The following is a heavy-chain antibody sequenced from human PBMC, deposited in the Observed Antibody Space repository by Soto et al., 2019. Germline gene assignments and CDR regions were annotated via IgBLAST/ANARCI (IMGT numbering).Heavy chain of an antibody. CDR2: IYFNGDA. D-gene: IGHD5-12*01. CDR1: GGSISNYY. CDR3: ARSPSTWLSYYFDY. V-gene: IGHV4-59*01. Sequence: SETLSLTCSVSGGSISNYYWSWIRQPPGKGLEWVAYIYFNGDANFNPSLKSRVVTSVDTSKNQFSLTLSSVTAADTAVYYCARSPSTWLSYYFDYWGQGALVTVSS. J-gene: IGHJ4*02.